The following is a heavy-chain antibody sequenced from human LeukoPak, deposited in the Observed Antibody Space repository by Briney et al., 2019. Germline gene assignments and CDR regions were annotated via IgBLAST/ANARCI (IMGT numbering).Heavy chain of an antibody. D-gene: IGHD6-13*01. CDR2: ISSSSSTI. J-gene: IGHJ3*02. CDR1: GFTFSSYS. V-gene: IGHV3-48*01. Sequence: GGSLRLSCAASGFTFSSYSMNWVRQAPGKGLEWVSYISSSSSTIYYADSVKGRFTISRDNAKNSLYLQMNSLRAEDTAVYYCARSKQQLVLNAFDIWGQGTMVTVSS. CDR3: ARSKQQLVLNAFDI.